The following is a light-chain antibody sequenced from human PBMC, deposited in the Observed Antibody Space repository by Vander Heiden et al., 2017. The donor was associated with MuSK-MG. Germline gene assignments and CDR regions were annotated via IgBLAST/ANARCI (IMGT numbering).Light chain of an antibody. CDR2: NTF. V-gene: IGKV1-17*01. Sequence: DIQMTQSPSSLSASIGDRVTITCRASQGIGKDLGWYQQKPGKAPERLTYNTFSLQSGVPSRFSGYGSGTEFALTIRSLQPEDSATYYCRQHHNFPLTFGGGTKVEIK. J-gene: IGKJ4*01. CDR1: QGIGKD. CDR3: RQHHNFPLT.